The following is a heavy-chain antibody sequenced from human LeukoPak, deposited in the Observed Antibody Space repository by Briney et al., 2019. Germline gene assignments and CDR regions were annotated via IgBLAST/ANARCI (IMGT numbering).Heavy chain of an antibody. Sequence: SETLSLTCTVSGGSISSYYWSWIRQPAGKGLEWIGRVYTSGGTNYNPSLKSRVTMSVDTSKNQFSLKLSSVTAADTAVYYCARAGGISGYSYGVVDYRGQGTLVTVSS. CDR3: ARAGGISGYSYGVVDY. V-gene: IGHV4-4*07. CDR2: VYTSGGT. D-gene: IGHD5-18*01. J-gene: IGHJ4*02. CDR1: GGSISSYY.